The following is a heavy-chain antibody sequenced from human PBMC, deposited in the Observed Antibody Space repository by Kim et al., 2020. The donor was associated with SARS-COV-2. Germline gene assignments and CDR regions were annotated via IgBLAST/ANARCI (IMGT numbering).Heavy chain of an antibody. V-gene: IGHV4-39*07. CDR3: ARALGTKILPLDV. CDR2: IFYGGYT. CDR1: GTSVTGNTYF. D-gene: IGHD2-8*01. J-gene: IGHJ6*02. Sequence: SETLSLTCTVSGTSVTGNTYFWGWVRQPPGQGLEWIGTIFYGGYTYYDSSLKSRVTISEDTSKNQFSLKVRSVTAADTAVYYCARALGTKILPLDVWGQG.